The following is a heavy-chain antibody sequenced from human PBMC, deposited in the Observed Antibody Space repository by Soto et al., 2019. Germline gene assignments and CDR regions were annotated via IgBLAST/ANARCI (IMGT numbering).Heavy chain of an antibody. J-gene: IGHJ6*03. V-gene: IGHV4-34*01. CDR3: APVDTAMYYYMDV. D-gene: IGHD5-18*01. Sequence: PSETLSLTCAVYGGSFSGYYWSWIRQPPGKGLEWIGEINHSGSTNYNPSLKSRVTISVDTSKNQFSLKLSSVTAADTAVYYCAPVDTAMYYYMDVWGKGTTVTVSS. CDR1: GGSFSGYY. CDR2: INHSGST.